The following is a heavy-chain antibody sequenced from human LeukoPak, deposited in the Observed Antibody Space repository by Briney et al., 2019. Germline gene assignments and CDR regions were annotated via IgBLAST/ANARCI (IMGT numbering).Heavy chain of an antibody. CDR1: GFTFSDYY. CDR3: ATQGGYCSGGSCYRFDY. CDR2: ISGSGGST. D-gene: IGHD2-15*01. Sequence: GGSLRLSCAASGFTFSDYYMSWIRQAPGKGLEWVSAISGSGGSTYYADSVKGRFTISRDNSKNTLYLQMNSLRAEDTAVYYCATQGGYCSGGSCYRFDYWGQGTLVTVSS. J-gene: IGHJ4*02. V-gene: IGHV3-23*01.